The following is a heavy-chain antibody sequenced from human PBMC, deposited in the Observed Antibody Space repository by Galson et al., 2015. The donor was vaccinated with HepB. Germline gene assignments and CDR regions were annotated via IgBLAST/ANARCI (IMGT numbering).Heavy chain of an antibody. Sequence: SLRLSCAASGFSVSSNYMNWVRQAPGKGLEWVSVIYGGANTYYPHLVGGRVTLSPDNSKNTVYLQMNSLRAEDTAVYYCAQLGTGYWGQGTLVTVSS. CDR3: AQLGTGY. CDR2: IYGGANT. CDR1: GFSVSSNY. D-gene: IGHD7-27*01. J-gene: IGHJ4*02. V-gene: IGHV3-53*01.